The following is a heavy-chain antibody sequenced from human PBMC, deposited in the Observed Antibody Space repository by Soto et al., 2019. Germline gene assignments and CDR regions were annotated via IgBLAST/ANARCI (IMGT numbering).Heavy chain of an antibody. D-gene: IGHD6-13*01. J-gene: IGHJ4*02. CDR3: ARVSSSWYVYLFDY. V-gene: IGHV4-59*01. CDR2: IYYSGST. Sequence: SETLSLTCTVSGGSISSYYWSWIRQPPGKGLEWIGYIYYSGSTNYNPSLKSRVTISVDTSKNQFSLKLSSVTAADTAVYYCARVSSSWYVYLFDYWGQGTLVTVSS. CDR1: GGSISSYY.